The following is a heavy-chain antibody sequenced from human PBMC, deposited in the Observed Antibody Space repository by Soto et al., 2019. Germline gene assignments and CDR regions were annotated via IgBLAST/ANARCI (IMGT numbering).Heavy chain of an antibody. CDR3: SADEWE. V-gene: IGHV3-15*05. CDR1: GFDFSNGW. Sequence: EVQLVESGGGLVKPGGSLRLSCAASGFDFSNGWMSWVRQAPGKGLEWVGRIKSKRDGGTTDYAAPVKGRFTISRDDSKNRVFLQMDGVKVADTAVYYCSADEWEWGPGDRVTVSS. D-gene: IGHD1-26*01. CDR2: IKSKRDGGTT. J-gene: IGHJ4*01.